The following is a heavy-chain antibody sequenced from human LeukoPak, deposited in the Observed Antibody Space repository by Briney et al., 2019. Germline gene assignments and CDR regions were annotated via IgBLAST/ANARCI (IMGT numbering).Heavy chain of an antibody. CDR2: IYYSGST. CDR3: ARDQVVLWFGELSIDAFDI. Sequence: PSETLSLTCTVSGGSISSSSYYWGWIRQPPGKGLEWIGSIYYSGSTYYNPSLKSRVTMSVDTSKNQFSLKLSSVTAADTAVYYCARDQVVLWFGELSIDAFDIWGQGTMVTVSS. CDR1: GGSISSSSYY. D-gene: IGHD3-10*01. J-gene: IGHJ3*02. V-gene: IGHV4-39*07.